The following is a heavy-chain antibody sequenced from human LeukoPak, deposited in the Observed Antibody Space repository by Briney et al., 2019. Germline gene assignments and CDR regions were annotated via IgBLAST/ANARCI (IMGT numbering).Heavy chain of an antibody. D-gene: IGHD2-21*01. Sequence: GGSLRLSCAASGFTFSSYAMSWVRQAPGKGLEWVSAISGSGGSTYYADSVKGRFTISRDNSKNTLYLQMNSLRAEDTAAYYXAGXXXXXXXXXXXXXHSFWGQGTLVTVSS. CDR1: GFTFSSYA. CDR3: AGXXXXXXXXXXXXXHSF. V-gene: IGHV3-23*01. J-gene: IGHJ4*02. CDR2: ISGSGGST.